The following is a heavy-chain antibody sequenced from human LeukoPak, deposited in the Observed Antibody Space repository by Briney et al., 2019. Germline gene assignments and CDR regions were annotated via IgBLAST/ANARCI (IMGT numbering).Heavy chain of an antibody. CDR1: GFIFSSYG. Sequence: GGSLRLSCAASGFIFSSYGMNWVRQAPGKGLEWVSSISSASTYIHYADSLKGRFTVSRDNAKNSLYLQMNSLRAEDTAVYYCARDVRYGSFLDWGQGTLVTVSS. V-gene: IGHV3-21*01. CDR3: ARDVRYGSFLD. J-gene: IGHJ4*02. CDR2: ISSASTYI. D-gene: IGHD3-10*01.